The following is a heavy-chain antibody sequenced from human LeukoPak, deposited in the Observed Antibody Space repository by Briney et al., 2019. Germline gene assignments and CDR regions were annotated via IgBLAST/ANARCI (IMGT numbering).Heavy chain of an antibody. J-gene: IGHJ4*02. D-gene: IGHD1-26*01. CDR3: ARGRGASFDY. CDR2: INHSGST. V-gene: IGHV4-34*01. Sequence: SETLSLTCAVYGGSFSGYYWSWIRQPPGKGLEWIGEINHSGSTNYNPSLKSRVTISVDASKNQFSLKLSSVTAADTAVYYCARGRGASFDYWGQGTLVTVSS. CDR1: GGSFSGYY.